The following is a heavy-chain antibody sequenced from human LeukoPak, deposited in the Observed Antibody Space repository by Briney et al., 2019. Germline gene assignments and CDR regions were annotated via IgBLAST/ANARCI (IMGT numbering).Heavy chain of an antibody. CDR2: ISGSGGST. V-gene: IGHV3-23*01. Sequence: GGSLRLSCAASGFTFSSYAMSWVRQAPGKGLEGVAAISGSGGSTYYADSVKGRFTISRDNSKNTLYLQMNSLRAEDTAVYYCAKELVVVVPAAMRYWGQGTLVTVSS. D-gene: IGHD2-2*01. CDR3: AKELVVVVPAAMRY. J-gene: IGHJ4*02. CDR1: GFTFSSYA.